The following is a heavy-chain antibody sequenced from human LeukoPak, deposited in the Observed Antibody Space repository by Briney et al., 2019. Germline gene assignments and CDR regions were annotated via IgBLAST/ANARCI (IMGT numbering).Heavy chain of an antibody. J-gene: IGHJ4*02. CDR2: INPNSGGT. CDR3: ARVEAYDSSGYTFDY. V-gene: IGHV1-2*02. D-gene: IGHD3-22*01. Sequence: ASVKVSCKASGYTFTGYYMHWVRQAPGQGLEWMGWINPNSGGTNYAQKFQGRVTMTRDTSISTAYMELSRLRSDDTAVYYCARVEAYDSSGYTFDYWGQGTLVTVSS. CDR1: GYTFTGYY.